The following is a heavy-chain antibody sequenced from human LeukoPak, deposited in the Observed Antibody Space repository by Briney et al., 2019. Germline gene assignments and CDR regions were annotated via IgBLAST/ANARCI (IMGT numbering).Heavy chain of an antibody. CDR1: GFTVITND. J-gene: IGHJ4*02. Sequence: GGSLRLSCAASGFTVITNDMTWVRQAPGKGLEWVSSISSSSSYIYYADSVKGRYTISRDNAKNSLYLQMNSLRAEDTAVYYCARVETTGSHWGQGTLVTISS. D-gene: IGHD4-11*01. V-gene: IGHV3-21*01. CDR2: ISSSSSYI. CDR3: ARVETTGSH.